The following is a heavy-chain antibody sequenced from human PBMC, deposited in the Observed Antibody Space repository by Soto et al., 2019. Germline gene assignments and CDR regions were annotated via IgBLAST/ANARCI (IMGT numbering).Heavy chain of an antibody. CDR1: GFTFGDYA. Sequence: PGGSLRLSCTASGFTFGDYAMSWFRQAPGKGLEWVGFIRSKTYAETTEYAASVKGRFTISRDDSKSIGYLQMNSLKTEDTAVYYCTRDRSTVATLKFDYWGQGTLVTVAS. D-gene: IGHD5-12*01. V-gene: IGHV3-49*03. J-gene: IGHJ4*02. CDR3: TRDRSTVATLKFDY. CDR2: IRSKTYAETT.